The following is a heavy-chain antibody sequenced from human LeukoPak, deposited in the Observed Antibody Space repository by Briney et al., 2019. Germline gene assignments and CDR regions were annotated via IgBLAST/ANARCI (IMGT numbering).Heavy chain of an antibody. CDR2: INPNSGGT. V-gene: IGHV1-2*06. Sequence: GASVKVSCKASGYTFTGYYMHWVRQAPGQGLEWMGRINPNSGGTNYAQKFQGRVTMTRDTSISTAYMELSRLRSDDTAVYYCARGGGGNYDILTGYYMGLVPGNYFDYWGQGTLVTVPS. CDR3: ARGGGGNYDILTGYYMGLVPGNYFDY. CDR1: GYTFTGYY. J-gene: IGHJ4*02. D-gene: IGHD3-9*01.